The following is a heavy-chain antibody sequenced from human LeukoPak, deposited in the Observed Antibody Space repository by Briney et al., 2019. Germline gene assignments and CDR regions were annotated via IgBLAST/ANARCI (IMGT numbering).Heavy chain of an antibody. CDR1: GYTFTSYD. Sequence: ASVKVSCKASGYTFTSYDINWVRQATGQGLEWMGWINTNTGNPTYAQGFTGRFVFSLDTSVSTPYLQISSLKAEDTAVYYCARDGGTGTQSNWLDPWGQGTLVTVSS. V-gene: IGHV7-4-1*02. D-gene: IGHD1-1*01. CDR3: ARDGGTGTQSNWLDP. J-gene: IGHJ5*02. CDR2: INTNTGNP.